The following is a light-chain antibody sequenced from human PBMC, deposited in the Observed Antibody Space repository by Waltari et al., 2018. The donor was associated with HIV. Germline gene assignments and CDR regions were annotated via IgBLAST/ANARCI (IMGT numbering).Light chain of an antibody. CDR3: CSYAGSSTPNWV. V-gene: IGLV2-23*02. Sequence: QSALTQPASVSGSPGQSITISCTGTSSDVGSYNLVSWYQQHPGKAPKLMIYEVSKRPSGVANRCSGSKSGNTASLTISGLQAEDEADYYCCSYAGSSTPNWVFGGGTKLTVL. J-gene: IGLJ3*02. CDR2: EVS. CDR1: SSDVGSYNL.